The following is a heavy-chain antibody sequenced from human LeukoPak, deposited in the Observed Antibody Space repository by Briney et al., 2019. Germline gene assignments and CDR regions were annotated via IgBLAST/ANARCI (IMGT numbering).Heavy chain of an antibody. Sequence: PGGSLRLSCAASGFTFDDYAMHWVRQAPGKGLEWVSAISGSGGSTYYADSVKGRFAISRDNSKNTLYLQMNSLRAEDTAVYYCAKQYSSGWYYFDYWGQGTLVTVSS. CDR2: ISGSGGST. CDR1: GFTFDDYA. V-gene: IGHV3-23*01. CDR3: AKQYSSGWYYFDY. J-gene: IGHJ4*02. D-gene: IGHD6-19*01.